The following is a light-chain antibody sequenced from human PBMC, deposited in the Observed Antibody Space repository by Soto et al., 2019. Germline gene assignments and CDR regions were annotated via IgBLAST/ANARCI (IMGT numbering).Light chain of an antibody. CDR1: QSVSSSS. CDR3: HQYGSSPGT. Sequence: EIVLTQSPGTLSLSPGEGATLSCRATQSVSSSSVAWYQQKPGQAPRLLIYGASSRATGIPDRFSGSGSGTDFTLTISRLEPEDFAVYYCHQYGSSPGTFGQGTKVEIK. CDR2: GAS. J-gene: IGKJ1*01. V-gene: IGKV3-20*01.